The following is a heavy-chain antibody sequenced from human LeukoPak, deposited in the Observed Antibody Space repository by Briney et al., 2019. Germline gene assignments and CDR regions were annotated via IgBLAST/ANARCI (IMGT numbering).Heavy chain of an antibody. Sequence: PGGSLRLSCAASGFIVNNNFMSWVRQAPGRGLEWVSVIYSCGSTLYADSVKGRFTISRDNSKNTLYLEMNGLRADDTAVYYCARSSGGSCYRSAAFDYWGQGTLVTVSS. CDR3: ARSSGGSCYRSAAFDY. D-gene: IGHD2-15*01. V-gene: IGHV3-66*01. CDR2: IYSCGST. J-gene: IGHJ4*02. CDR1: GFIVNNNF.